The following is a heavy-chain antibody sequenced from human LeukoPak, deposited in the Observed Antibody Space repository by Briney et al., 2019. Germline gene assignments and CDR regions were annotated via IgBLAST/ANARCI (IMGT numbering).Heavy chain of an antibody. CDR3: ARAISVLRGVNYFDL. Sequence: QPGGSLRLSCAASGFAFSTYDMHWVRQDSGKRLEWVSAINPTGDTYYPGSVKGRFTISRENAKSSLYLQMNSLRAGDTAVYYCARAISVLRGVNYFDLWGQGTLVTVSS. CDR1: GFAFSTYD. CDR2: INPTGDT. J-gene: IGHJ4*02. D-gene: IGHD3-10*01. V-gene: IGHV3-13*01.